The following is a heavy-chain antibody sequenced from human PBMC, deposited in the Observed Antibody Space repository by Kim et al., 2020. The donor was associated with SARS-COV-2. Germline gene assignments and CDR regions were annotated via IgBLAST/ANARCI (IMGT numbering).Heavy chain of an antibody. CDR3: ASQWLRFRYPYYYYYGMDV. J-gene: IGHJ6*02. CDR2: INHSGST. V-gene: IGHV4-34*01. CDR1: GGSFSGYY. D-gene: IGHD5-12*01. Sequence: SQTLSLTCAVYGGSFSGYYWSWIRQPPGKGLGWIGEINHSGSTNYNPSLKSRVTISVDTSKNQFSLKLSSVTAADTAVYYCASQWLRFRYPYYYYYGMDVCGQGTTVTVSS.